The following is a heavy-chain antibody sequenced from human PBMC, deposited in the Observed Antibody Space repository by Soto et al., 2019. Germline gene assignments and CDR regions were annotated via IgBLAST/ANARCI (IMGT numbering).Heavy chain of an antibody. CDR1: GFTVSSNY. J-gene: IGHJ3*02. CDR3: ARDSRHNAFDI. D-gene: IGHD1-1*01. Sequence: GGSLRLSCAASGFTVSSNYMSWVRQAPGKGLEWVSVIYSGGSTYYADSVKGRFTISRDNSKNTLYLQMNSLRAKDTAVYYCARDSRHNAFDIWGQGTMVTVSS. CDR2: IYSGGST. V-gene: IGHV3-66*01.